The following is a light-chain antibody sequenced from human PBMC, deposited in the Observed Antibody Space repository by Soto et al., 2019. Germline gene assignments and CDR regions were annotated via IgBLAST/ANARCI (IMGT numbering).Light chain of an antibody. CDR1: QGISNL. J-gene: IGKJ3*01. CDR3: QKYNSAPFT. V-gene: IGKV1-27*01. CDR2: GAS. Sequence: IHMTQSPSSLSASLSHRFTITFRASQGISNLLAWYRQIPGKVPEVLIYGASTLQSGVPSRFSGSGSETDFTLTISSLQPEDVATYYCQKYNSAPFTFGPGTKVDNK.